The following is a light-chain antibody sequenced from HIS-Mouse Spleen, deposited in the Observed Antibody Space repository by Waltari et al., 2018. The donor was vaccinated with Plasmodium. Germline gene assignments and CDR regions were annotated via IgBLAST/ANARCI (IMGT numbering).Light chain of an antibody. CDR3: CSYAGSRMV. Sequence: QSALTQPASVSGSPGQSITIPCTGTSSDVGIYNLVPWYQQHPGKAPKLMIYEGSKRPSGVSNRFSGSKSGNTASLTISGLQAEDEADYYCCSYAGSRMVFGGGTKLTVL. CDR2: EGS. J-gene: IGLJ2*01. CDR1: SSDVGIYNL. V-gene: IGLV2-23*01.